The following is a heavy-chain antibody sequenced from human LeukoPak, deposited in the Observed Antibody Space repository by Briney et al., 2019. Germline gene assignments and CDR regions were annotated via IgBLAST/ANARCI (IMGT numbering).Heavy chain of an antibody. V-gene: IGHV3-33*01. CDR3: ARDGCGGDCYLADY. CDR1: GFIFSSYG. D-gene: IGHD2-21*02. Sequence: GRSLRLSCAASGFIFSSYGMHWVRQAPGKGLEWVAVIWFDGSKKYYADSVKGRITISRDDAKNTLYLQMNSLRAEDTAVYYCARDGCGGDCYLADYWGQGTLVTVSS. J-gene: IGHJ4*02. CDR2: IWFDGSKK.